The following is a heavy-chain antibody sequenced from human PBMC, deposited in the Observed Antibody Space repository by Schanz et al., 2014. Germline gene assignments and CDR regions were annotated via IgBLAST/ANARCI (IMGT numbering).Heavy chain of an antibody. CDR2: ISGSGNTK. D-gene: IGHD3-10*01. CDR3: AKEEMGIGAHELDY. Sequence: EVQLVESGGGLVQPGGSLRLSCAASRFTFSSYWMSWVRQSPGKGLEWVSFISGSGNTKHYPDSVKGRFTISRDNSKNTVYLQMNSLRAEDTAIYYCAKEEMGIGAHELDYWGQGTLVTVSS. J-gene: IGHJ4*02. CDR1: RFTFSSYW. V-gene: IGHV3-23*04.